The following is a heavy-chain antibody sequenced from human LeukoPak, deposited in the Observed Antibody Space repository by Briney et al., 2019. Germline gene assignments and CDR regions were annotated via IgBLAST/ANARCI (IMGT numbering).Heavy chain of an antibody. CDR2: IRSKANSYAT. J-gene: IGHJ4*02. Sequence: GGSLRLSCAASGFTFSGSAMHWVRQASGKGLEWVGRIRSKANSYATAYAASAKGRFTISRDDSKNTAYLQMNSLKTEDTAVYYCTRQDGVFQFDYWGQGTLVTVSS. CDR1: GFTFSGSA. D-gene: IGHD3-16*01. V-gene: IGHV3-73*01. CDR3: TRQDGVFQFDY.